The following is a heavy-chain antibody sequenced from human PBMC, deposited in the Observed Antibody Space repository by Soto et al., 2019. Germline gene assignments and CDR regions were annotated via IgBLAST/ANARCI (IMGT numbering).Heavy chain of an antibody. CDR1: GFSLTTSGVG. Sequence: QITLNESGPTVVRPTETLTLTCRFSGFSLTTSGVGVGWIRQSPGKAPEWLALLHWDDDKRYSASLKSRLTNTKDTSKNQVVLTVPDLDPTDTATYYCAHRVLRTVFGLVTTTAIYFDFWGQGTPVAVSS. CDR2: LHWDDDK. D-gene: IGHD3-3*01. CDR3: AHRVLRTVFGLVTTTAIYFDF. V-gene: IGHV2-5*02. J-gene: IGHJ4*02.